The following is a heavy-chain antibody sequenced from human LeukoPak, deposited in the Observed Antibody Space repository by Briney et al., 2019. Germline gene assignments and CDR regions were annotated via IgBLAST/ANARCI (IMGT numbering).Heavy chain of an antibody. D-gene: IGHD1-1*01. CDR2: INTNTGNP. J-gene: IGHJ4*02. CDR3: ARGLSVLNWNDLSRISGY. V-gene: IGHV7-4-1*02. Sequence: ASVKVSCKASGYTFTSYAMNWVRQAPGQGLEWMGWINTNTGNPTYAQGFTGRFVFSLDTSVSTTYLQISSLKAEDTAVYYCARGLSVLNWNDLSRISGYWGQGTLVTVSS. CDR1: GYTFTSYA.